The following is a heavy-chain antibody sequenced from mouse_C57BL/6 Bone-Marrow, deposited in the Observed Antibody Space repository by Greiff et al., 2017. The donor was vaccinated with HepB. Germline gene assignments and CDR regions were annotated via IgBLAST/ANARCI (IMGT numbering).Heavy chain of an antibody. Sequence: DVKLQESGGGLVKPGGSLKLSCAASGFTFSSYAMSWVRQTPEKRLEWVATISDGGSYTYYPDNVKGRFTISRDNAKNNLYLQMSHLKSEDTAMYYCARDRGWLGFAYWGQGTLVTVSA. V-gene: IGHV5-4*01. D-gene: IGHD2-3*01. CDR2: ISDGGSYT. J-gene: IGHJ3*01. CDR1: GFTFSSYA. CDR3: ARDRGWLGFAY.